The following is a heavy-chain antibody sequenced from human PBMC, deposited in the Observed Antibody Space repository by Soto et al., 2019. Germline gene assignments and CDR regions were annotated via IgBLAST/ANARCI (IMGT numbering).Heavy chain of an antibody. D-gene: IGHD2-15*01. CDR2: LWSDGVND. V-gene: IGHV3-33*08. Sequence: QVQLADSGGGVVQPGRSLRLSCATSGFIFSDYDMHWVRQAPGKGLEWVAILWSDGVNDYYGDSVKGRFTISRDTSKNTLFLQMNSLRADDTAVYYCARGGRYLSTLFFDYWGQGARVTVSS. CDR3: ARGGRYLSTLFFDY. CDR1: GFIFSDYD. J-gene: IGHJ4*02.